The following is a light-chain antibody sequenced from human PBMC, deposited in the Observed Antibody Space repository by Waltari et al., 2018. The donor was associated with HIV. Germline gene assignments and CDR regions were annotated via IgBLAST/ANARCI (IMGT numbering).Light chain of an antibody. J-gene: IGLJ1*01. Sequence: QSVLTQPPSASGTPGQRVTISCSGSYSNIGSDNVYWYQHLPGTAPKLLIYKNIQRPSGVPDLFSGSKSGASAYLAISGLRSEDEADYYCTGWDASLSEYVFGPGTRVTV. CDR2: KNI. CDR3: TGWDASLSEYV. V-gene: IGLV1-47*01. CDR1: YSNIGSDN.